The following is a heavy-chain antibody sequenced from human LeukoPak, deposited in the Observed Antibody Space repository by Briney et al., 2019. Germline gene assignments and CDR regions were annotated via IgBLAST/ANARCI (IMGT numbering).Heavy chain of an antibody. CDR1: GFAFGGYA. J-gene: IGHJ4*02. V-gene: IGHV3-21*01. CDR3: ARDRRGYDASGHYYRHFDF. Sequence: PGGSLRLSCEASGFAFGGYAMSWVRQAPGKGLEYVSSIISSSLDIEYAESVKGRFTISRDNAKKFLYLQMNNLRAEDTAVYYCARDRRGYDASGHYYRHFDFWGQGTLVSVSS. CDR2: IISSSLDI. D-gene: IGHD3-22*01.